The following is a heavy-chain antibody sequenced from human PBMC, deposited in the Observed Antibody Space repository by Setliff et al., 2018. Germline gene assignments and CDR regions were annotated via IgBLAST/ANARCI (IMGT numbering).Heavy chain of an antibody. CDR2: IGHTGSI. Sequence: SETLSLTCTVSGYSISSGYIWGWIRQPPGKGLEWVGNIGHTGSINYDPSLKSRLTISRDTSKNQVSLKLNSVTATDTAVYYCARDLGHGGDSDYWGQGILVTVSS. V-gene: IGHV4-38-2*02. D-gene: IGHD2-21*02. CDR3: ARDLGHGGDSDY. CDR1: GYSISSGYI. J-gene: IGHJ4*02.